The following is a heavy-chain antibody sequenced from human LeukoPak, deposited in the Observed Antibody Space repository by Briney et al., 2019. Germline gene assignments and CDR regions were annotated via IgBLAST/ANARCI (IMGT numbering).Heavy chain of an antibody. D-gene: IGHD2-21*01. CDR3: ARYCGATDCGWFDP. CDR2: IYYTGTT. Sequence: SETLSLTCTVSGGSISSADYYWTWIRQPPGKGLEWIGYIYYTGTTYYNPSLKSRLTMSVDTSKNQFSLKLSSVTAADTAVYYCARYCGATDCGWFDPWGQGTLVTVSP. CDR1: GGSISSADYY. J-gene: IGHJ5*02. V-gene: IGHV4-30-4*01.